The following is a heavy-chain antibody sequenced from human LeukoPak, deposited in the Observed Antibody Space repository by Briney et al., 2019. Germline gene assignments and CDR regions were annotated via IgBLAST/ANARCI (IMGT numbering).Heavy chain of an antibody. D-gene: IGHD2/OR15-2a*01. CDR3: ARWVNTFDI. Sequence: SETLSLTCAVYGGSFSGYYWSWIRQPPGKGLEWIGYIYYSGSTNYNPSLKSRVTISVDTSKNQFSLKLSSVTAADTAVYYCARWVNTFDIWGQGTMVTVSS. CDR2: IYYSGST. J-gene: IGHJ3*02. V-gene: IGHV4-59*01. CDR1: GGSFSGYY.